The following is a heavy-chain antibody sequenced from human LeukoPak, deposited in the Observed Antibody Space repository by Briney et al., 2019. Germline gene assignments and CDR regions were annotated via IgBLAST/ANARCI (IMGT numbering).Heavy chain of an antibody. V-gene: IGHV1-2*02. Sequence: ASVHVSCQTSRYTFIGYHMHWLRQAAGQGLDWVGWIHPKTGGKIYAQKFQGRVTLTRDTSISTAYMELNSLTSDYTAIYYCACWRGYVVQFSGPFDYWGQGTLVTVAS. D-gene: IGHD6-25*01. CDR1: RYTFIGYH. J-gene: IGHJ4*02. CDR2: IHPKTGGK. CDR3: ACWRGYVVQFSGPFDY.